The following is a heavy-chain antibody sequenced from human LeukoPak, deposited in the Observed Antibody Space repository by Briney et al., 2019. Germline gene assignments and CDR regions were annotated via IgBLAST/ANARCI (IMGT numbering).Heavy chain of an antibody. V-gene: IGHV3-74*01. CDR1: GFTFSNYW. CDR3: ARWPYGAGYYFDY. D-gene: IGHD3-10*01. CDR2: IDSDGSST. J-gene: IGHJ4*02. Sequence: GGSLRLSCAASGFTFSNYWMHWVRQVPGKGLVWVSRIDSDGSSTRYADSVKGRFTISRDNAKNTLYLQMNSLRAEDTAVYYCARWPYGAGYYFDYWGQGTLVTVSS.